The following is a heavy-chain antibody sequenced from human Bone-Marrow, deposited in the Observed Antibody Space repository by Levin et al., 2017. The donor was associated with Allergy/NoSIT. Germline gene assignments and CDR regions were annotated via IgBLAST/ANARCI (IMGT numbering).Heavy chain of an antibody. Sequence: GGSLRLSCAASGFTVSNNYMSWVRQAPGKGLEWVSVIYTRSGTYYADSVKGRFTVSRDNSEKTLYLQMNSLRVEDTAVYYCARDKAQYCSNGICYTKPFGGMDVWGQGTTVTVSS. CDR2: IYTRSGT. D-gene: IGHD2-8*01. V-gene: IGHV3-53*01. CDR3: ARDKAQYCSNGICYTKPFGGMDV. CDR1: GFTVSNNY. J-gene: IGHJ6*02.